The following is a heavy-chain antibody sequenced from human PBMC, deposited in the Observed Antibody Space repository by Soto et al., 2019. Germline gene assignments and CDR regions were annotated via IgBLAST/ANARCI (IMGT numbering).Heavy chain of an antibody. CDR3: ARDLEWLSIMVGVDP. V-gene: IGHV1-2*06. D-gene: IGHD3-3*01. CDR2: INPNSGGT. J-gene: IGHJ5*02. Sequence: QVQLVQSGAEVKRPGASLRVSCKASGYSFTNYYIHWVRQAPGQGLAWMGRINPNSGGTNFAQRFQGRVTMTRDTSISTAYMALSRLTSDDTAVDYCARDLEWLSIMVGVDPWGQGTLVTVSS. CDR1: GYSFTNYY.